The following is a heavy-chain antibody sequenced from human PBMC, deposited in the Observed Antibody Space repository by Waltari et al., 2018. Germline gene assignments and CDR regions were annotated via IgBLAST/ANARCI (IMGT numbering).Heavy chain of an antibody. V-gene: IGHV2-26*01. CDR2: IFSHDEK. Sequence: QVTLKESGPVLVKPTETLTLTCTVSGFPFSNTRMGVSWIRPPPGKALEWLADIFSHDEKSYSTSLKSRLTISKDTSKSQVVLNMTNMDPVDTGTYYCARIGYDFWSGYGMRAFDYWGQGTLVTVSS. J-gene: IGHJ4*02. D-gene: IGHD3-3*01. CDR1: GFPFSNTRMG. CDR3: ARIGYDFWSGYGMRAFDY.